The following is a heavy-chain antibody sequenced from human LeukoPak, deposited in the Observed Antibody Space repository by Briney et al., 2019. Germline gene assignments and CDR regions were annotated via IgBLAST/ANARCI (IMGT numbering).Heavy chain of an antibody. CDR2: ISGSGDYT. D-gene: IGHD4-17*01. V-gene: IGHV3-23*01. J-gene: IGHJ4*02. Sequence: PGGSLRLSCAASGFTFSTYSMNWVRQAPGKGLEWVSTISGSGDYTYYADSVKGRFTISRDNSKNTLYLQMNSLRAEDTAVYYCAKRNKDDGDYGFDYWGQGTLVTVSS. CDR3: AKRNKDDGDYGFDY. CDR1: GFTFSTYS.